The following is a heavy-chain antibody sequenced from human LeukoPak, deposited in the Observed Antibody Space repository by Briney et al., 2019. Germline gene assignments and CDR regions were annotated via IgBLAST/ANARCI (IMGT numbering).Heavy chain of an antibody. CDR3: ARGEVYYDILTGYYFNWFDP. CDR2: IYYNGDT. D-gene: IGHD3-9*01. CDR1: GGSISPYY. Sequence: SETLSLTCTVSGGSISPYYWSWTRQSPGKGLEWIGYIYYNGDTNYNPSLKSRVTISVDTSKNQFSLKLSSVTAADTAVYYCARGEVYYDILTGYYFNWFDPWGQGTLVTVSS. V-gene: IGHV4-59*12. J-gene: IGHJ5*02.